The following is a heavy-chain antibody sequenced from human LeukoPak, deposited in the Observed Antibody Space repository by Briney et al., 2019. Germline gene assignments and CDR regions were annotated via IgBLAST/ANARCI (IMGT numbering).Heavy chain of an antibody. CDR1: GYTFTSYG. V-gene: IGHV1-18*01. Sequence: ASVKVSCKASGYTFTSYGISWVRQAPGQGLEWMGWISAYNGNTNYAQKLQGRVTMTTDTSTSTAYMGLRSLRSDDTAVYYCARTATYYYGSGSYKPIDYWGQGTLVTVSS. J-gene: IGHJ4*02. CDR2: ISAYNGNT. CDR3: ARTATYYYGSGSYKPIDY. D-gene: IGHD3-10*01.